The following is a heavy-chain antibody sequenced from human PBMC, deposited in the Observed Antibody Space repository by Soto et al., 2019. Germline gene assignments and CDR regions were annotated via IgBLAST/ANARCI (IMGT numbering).Heavy chain of an antibody. CDR3: ARQEVAATGISHYYYDTDV. D-gene: IGHD6-13*01. J-gene: IGHJ6*04. V-gene: IGHV5-51*01. Sequence: PGESLKISCKGSGYSFTSYWIGWVRQMPGKGLEWMGIIYPGDSDTRYSPSFQGQVTISADKSISTAYLQWSSLKASDTAMYYCARQEVAATGISHYYYDTDVWGKGTTVTVSS. CDR1: GYSFTSYW. CDR2: IYPGDSDT.